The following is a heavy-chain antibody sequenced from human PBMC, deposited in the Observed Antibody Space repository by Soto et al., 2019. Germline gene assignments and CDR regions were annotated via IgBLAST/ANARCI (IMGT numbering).Heavy chain of an antibody. J-gene: IGHJ5*02. CDR2: IIPIFGTA. CDR1: GGTFSSYA. D-gene: IGHD3-9*01. V-gene: IGHV1-69*13. CDR3: ARASPYYDILTGYYTVSCWFDP. Sequence: SLKVSCKASGGTFSSYAISWVRQAPGQGLEWMGGIIPIFGTANYAQKFQGRVTITADESTSTAYMELSSLRSEDTAVYYCARASPYYDILTGYYTVSCWFDPWGQGTQVTVSS.